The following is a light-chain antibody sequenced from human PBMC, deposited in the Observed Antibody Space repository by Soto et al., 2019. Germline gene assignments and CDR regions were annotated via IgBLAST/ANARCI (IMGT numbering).Light chain of an antibody. CDR2: GNH. CDR3: QSYESSLSAPYV. CDR1: SSNIGAGSD. J-gene: IGLJ1*01. Sequence: QPVLTQPPSVSGAPGQRVTISCTGSSSNIGAGSDVHWYQHLPGTAPKLLIYGNHNRPSGVPDRFSGSKSGTSASLAITGLQDEDEADYYCQSYESSLSAPYVFVTGTKLTVL. V-gene: IGLV1-40*01.